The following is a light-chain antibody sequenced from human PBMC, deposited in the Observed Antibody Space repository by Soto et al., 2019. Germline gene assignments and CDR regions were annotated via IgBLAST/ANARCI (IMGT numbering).Light chain of an antibody. CDR1: SSDVAGYNY. CDR3: SSYTRSSTYV. CDR2: DVS. V-gene: IGLV2-14*01. Sequence: QSALTQPASVSGSPGQSITISCTGTSSDVAGYNYVSWYQQHPGKAPKLMIYDVSNRPSGVSNRFSGSKSGNTASLTISGLQDEDEADYYCSSYTRSSTYVFGTGTQLTVL. J-gene: IGLJ1*01.